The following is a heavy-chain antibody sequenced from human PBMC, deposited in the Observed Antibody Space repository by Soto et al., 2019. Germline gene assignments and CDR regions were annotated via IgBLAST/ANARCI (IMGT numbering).Heavy chain of an antibody. V-gene: IGHV3-33*01. J-gene: IGHJ6*02. D-gene: IGHD2-15*01. CDR3: ARDGGGMGVVAATKIPSYYYGLDV. CDR1: GFTFSSYG. Sequence: PGGSLRLSCAASGFTFSSYGMHWVRQAPCKGLEWVAVIWYDGSNKYYADSVKGRFTISRDNSKNTLYLQMNSLSAEDTAVYYCARDGGGMGVVAATKIPSYYYGLDVGGQGPGVT. CDR2: IWYDGSNK.